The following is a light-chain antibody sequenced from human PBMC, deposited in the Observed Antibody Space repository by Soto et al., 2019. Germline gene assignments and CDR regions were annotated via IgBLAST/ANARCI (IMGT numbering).Light chain of an antibody. J-gene: IGLJ1*01. CDR1: SSDVGGYNY. Sequence: QSALTQPASVSGSPGQSITISYTGTSSDVGGYNYVSWYQQHPGKAPKLMIYDVSDRPSGVSNRFSGSKSGNTASLTISGLQAEDEADYYCSSYTSGFDVFGTGTKLTVL. CDR3: SSYTSGFDV. V-gene: IGLV2-14*01. CDR2: DVS.